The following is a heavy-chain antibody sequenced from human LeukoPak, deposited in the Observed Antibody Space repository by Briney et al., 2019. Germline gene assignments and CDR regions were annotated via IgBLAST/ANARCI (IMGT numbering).Heavy chain of an antibody. J-gene: IGHJ4*02. Sequence: GGSLRLSCAGSGFTFSSYAMSWVRQAPGKGLEWVSAIIGSGTGTYYADSVKGRFTISRDNSKNTLYLQMNSLRAEDTAVYYCARGSDYYDSSGYPYYFDYWGQGTLVTVSS. D-gene: IGHD3-22*01. CDR2: IIGSGTGT. CDR1: GFTFSSYA. CDR3: ARGSDYYDSSGYPYYFDY. V-gene: IGHV3-23*01.